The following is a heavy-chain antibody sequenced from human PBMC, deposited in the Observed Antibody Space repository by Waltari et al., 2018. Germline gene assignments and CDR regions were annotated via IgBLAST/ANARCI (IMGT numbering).Heavy chain of an antibody. V-gene: IGHV3-33*01. CDR3: ARDSALDYGDSNVRPLYYYGMDV. CDR2: IWYDGSNK. Sequence: QVQLVESGGGVVQPGRSLRLSCAASGFTFSSYGMHWVRQAPGKGLEWVAVIWYDGSNKYYADSVKGRFTISRDNSKNTLYLQMNSLRAEDTAVYYCARDSALDYGDSNVRPLYYYGMDVWGQGTTVTVSS. D-gene: IGHD4-17*01. J-gene: IGHJ6*02. CDR1: GFTFSSYG.